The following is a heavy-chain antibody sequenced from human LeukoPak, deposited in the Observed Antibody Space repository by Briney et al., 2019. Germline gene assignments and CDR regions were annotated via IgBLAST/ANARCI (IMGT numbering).Heavy chain of an antibody. D-gene: IGHD2-2*01. V-gene: IGHV4-4*07. CDR1: GGSISSYY. CDR2: IYSSGST. J-gene: IGHJ2*01. Sequence: SETLSLTCTVSGGSISSYYWSWIRQPAGKGLEGIGRIYSSGSTNYNPSLKSRVTMSVDTSKNQFSLKLSSVTAADTAVYYCARGQYHLLYWYFDLWGRGTLVTVSS. CDR3: ARGQYHLLYWYFDL.